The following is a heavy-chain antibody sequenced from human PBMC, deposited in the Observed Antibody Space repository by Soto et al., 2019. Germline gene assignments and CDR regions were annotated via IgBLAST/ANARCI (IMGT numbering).Heavy chain of an antibody. CDR3: ARDMRGDRITIFGVVTNYYYYGMDV. CDR1: GFTFSSYS. D-gene: IGHD3-3*01. Sequence: GGSLRLSCAASGFTFSSYSMNWVRQAPGKGLEWVPSISSSSSYIYYADSVKGRFTISRDNAKNSLYLQMNSLRAEDTAVYYCARDMRGDRITIFGVVTNYYYYGMDVWGQGTTVTVSS. V-gene: IGHV3-21*01. J-gene: IGHJ6*02. CDR2: ISSSSSYI.